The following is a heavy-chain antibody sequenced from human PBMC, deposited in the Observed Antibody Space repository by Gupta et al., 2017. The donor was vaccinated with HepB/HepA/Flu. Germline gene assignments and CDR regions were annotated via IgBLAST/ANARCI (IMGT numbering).Heavy chain of an antibody. CDR3: ATPLYFYWYMDV. CDR2: TFYTGST. Sequence: QVQLQESGPGLVKSSETLSLTCTVSGVSIISSNYYWGWIRQPPGKGLEYIGSTFYTGSTYYNPSRKSRVTISIDTSKNQFSLKLSPVTAADTAVYFCATPLYFYWYMDVWGKGTTVTVSS. J-gene: IGHJ6*03. V-gene: IGHV4-39*01. CDR1: GVSIISSNYY.